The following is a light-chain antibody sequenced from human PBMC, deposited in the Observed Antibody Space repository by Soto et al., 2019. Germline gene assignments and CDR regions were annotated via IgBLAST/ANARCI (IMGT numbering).Light chain of an antibody. CDR1: QGIGSS. V-gene: IGKV3-20*01. CDR2: GAS. Sequence: DIVLTQSPATLSVCPGERVALSCMASQGIGSSLAWYRQQPGQAPRLLIYGASNRASGIPDRFSGSGSGTDFTLTISRLEPEDFAVYYCQQYGSSHFTFGQGTRLEIK. J-gene: IGKJ5*01. CDR3: QQYGSSHFT.